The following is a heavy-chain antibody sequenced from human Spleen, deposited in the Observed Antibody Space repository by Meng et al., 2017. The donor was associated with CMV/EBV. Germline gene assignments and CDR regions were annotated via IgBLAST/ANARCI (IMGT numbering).Heavy chain of an antibody. CDR1: GRTVSSHV. CDR3: ATKTRG. CDR2: ISYDGRNK. Sequence: SLSRSCEVSGRTVSSHVMDWVRKAQGKGLEWVARISYDGRNKYYADSVKGRFTTSRDNSKNMLYLQMDSLRFEETAVYFCATKTRGWGQGTLVTVSS. J-gene: IGHJ4*02. D-gene: IGHD2-15*01. V-gene: IGHV3-30*04.